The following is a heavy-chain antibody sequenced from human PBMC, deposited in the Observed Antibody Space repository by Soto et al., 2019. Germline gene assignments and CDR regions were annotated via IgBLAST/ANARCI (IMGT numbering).Heavy chain of an antibody. D-gene: IGHD3-22*01. CDR3: ARIDYYDSSGYRDNWFDP. J-gene: IGHJ5*02. CDR1: GVSISSGGYS. V-gene: IGHV4-30-2*01. CDR2: IYHSGST. Sequence: TLSLTCALSGVSISSGGYSGSWIRQPPGKGLEWIGYIYHSGSTYYNPSLKSRVTISVDRSKNQFSLKLSSVTAADTAVYYCARIDYYDSSGYRDNWFDPWGQGTPVTVSS.